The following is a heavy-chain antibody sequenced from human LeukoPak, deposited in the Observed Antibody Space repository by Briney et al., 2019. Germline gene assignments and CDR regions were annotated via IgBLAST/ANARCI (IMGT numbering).Heavy chain of an antibody. Sequence: ASVKVSCKASGYTFTGYYMHWVRQAPGQGLEWMGWINPNSGGTNYAQKFQGRVTMTRDTSISTAYMELSRLRSDDTAVYYCARGVGGIFGVGDACDIWGQGTMVTVSS. CDR1: GYTFTGYY. D-gene: IGHD3-3*01. CDR3: ARGVGGIFGVGDACDI. J-gene: IGHJ3*02. CDR2: INPNSGGT. V-gene: IGHV1-2*02.